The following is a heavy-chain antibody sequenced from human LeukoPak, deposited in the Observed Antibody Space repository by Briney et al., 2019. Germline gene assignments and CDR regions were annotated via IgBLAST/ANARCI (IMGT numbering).Heavy chain of an antibody. V-gene: IGHV3-9*01. CDR3: AKDTGAFYYYTMDV. D-gene: IGHD3-10*01. J-gene: IGHJ6*02. CDR1: GFRFDDYA. Sequence: GRSLRLSCAASGFRFDDYAMHWVRQAPGKCLEWVSSINWNSGSLGYADSVKGRFTISRDNAKKSLYLQMNSLRGEDTGLYYCAKDTGAFYYYTMDVWGQGTTVTVSS. CDR2: INWNSGSL.